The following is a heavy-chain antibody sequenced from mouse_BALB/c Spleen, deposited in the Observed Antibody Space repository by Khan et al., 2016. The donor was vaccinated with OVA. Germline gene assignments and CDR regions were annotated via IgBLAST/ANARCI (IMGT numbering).Heavy chain of an antibody. CDR3: ARQLDDAMDY. Sequence: EVELVESGGGLVQPGGSLKLSCATSGFTFSDYYMYWVRQTPEKRLEWVAYISNGGGSTYYPDTVKGRFTISRDNAKNTLYLQMSRLKSEDTAMYYGARQLDDAMDYWGQGTSVTVSS. V-gene: IGHV5-12*02. J-gene: IGHJ4*01. CDR2: ISNGGGST. CDR1: GFTFSDYY.